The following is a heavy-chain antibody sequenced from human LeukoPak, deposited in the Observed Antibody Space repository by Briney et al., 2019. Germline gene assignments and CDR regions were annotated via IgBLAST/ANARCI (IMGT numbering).Heavy chain of an antibody. D-gene: IGHD1-26*01. CDR2: IYYSGGSA. CDR3: ARDVGATMGYFDY. V-gene: IGHV4-59*01. CDR1: GGSISSYY. J-gene: IGHJ4*02. Sequence: SETLSLTCTVSGGSISSYYWKWVRQPPGKGLEWIGYIYYSGGSANYNPSLKSRVTISVDTSKNQFSLKLTSVTTADTAVYYCARDVGATMGYFDYWGQGTLVTVSS.